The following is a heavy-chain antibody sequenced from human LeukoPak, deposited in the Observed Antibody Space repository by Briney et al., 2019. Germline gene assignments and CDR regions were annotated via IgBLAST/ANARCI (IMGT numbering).Heavy chain of an antibody. CDR3: TTDSYDYVWGSYRYTDY. V-gene: IGHV1-46*01. D-gene: IGHD3-16*02. Sequence: ASVKVSCKASGYTFTSYYMHWVRQAPGQGLEWMGIINPGGSSTSYAQKFQGRVTMTRDTSTSTVYMELNSLKTEDTAVYYCTTDSYDYVWGSYRYTDYWGQGTLVTVSS. J-gene: IGHJ4*02. CDR1: GYTFTSYY. CDR2: INPGGSST.